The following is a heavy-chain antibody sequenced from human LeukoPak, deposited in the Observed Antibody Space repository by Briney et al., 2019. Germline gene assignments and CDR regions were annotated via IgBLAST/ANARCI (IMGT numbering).Heavy chain of an antibody. CDR2: IYYSGST. CDR3: AGLDYYGSGSYSTYYFDY. Sequence: SETLSLTCTVSGGSISSYYWSWIRQPPGKGLEWIGYIYYSGSTNYNPSLKSRVTISVDTSKNQFSLKLSSVTAADTAVYYCAGLDYYGSGSYSTYYFDYWGQGTLVTVSS. J-gene: IGHJ4*02. V-gene: IGHV4-59*01. D-gene: IGHD3-10*01. CDR1: GGSISSYY.